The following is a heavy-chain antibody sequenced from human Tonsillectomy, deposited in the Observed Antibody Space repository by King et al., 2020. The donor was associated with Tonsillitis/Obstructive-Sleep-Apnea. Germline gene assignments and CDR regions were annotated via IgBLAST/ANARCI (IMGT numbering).Heavy chain of an antibody. D-gene: IGHD3-10*01. CDR1: GYTFTAYY. V-gene: IGHV1-2*06. Sequence: VQLVQSGDEVKKPGASVKVSCKASGYTFTAYYMHWVRQAPGQGLEWMGRINPDSGGTNYAQMFQGRVTMTRDTSISTAYMELSRLRSDDTAVYYCAREVTEHFGSGSYDAFDIWGQGTILTVSS. CDR2: INPDSGGT. CDR3: AREVTEHFGSGSYDAFDI. J-gene: IGHJ3*02.